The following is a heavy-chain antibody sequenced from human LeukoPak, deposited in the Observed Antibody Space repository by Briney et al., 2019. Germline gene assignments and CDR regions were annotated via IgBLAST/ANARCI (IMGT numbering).Heavy chain of an antibody. CDR1: GDSISGLY. V-gene: IGHV4-59*01. Sequence: KTSEPLSLTCTGSGDSISGLYWSWIRQPPGKGLEWIGYIYYSGSTNYNPSLKSRVTISVDTSKNQSSLKLNSVSAADTAVYYCARGVVAAPQTVDYWGQGTLVTVSS. D-gene: IGHD2-15*01. CDR3: ARGVVAAPQTVDY. CDR2: IYYSGST. J-gene: IGHJ4*02.